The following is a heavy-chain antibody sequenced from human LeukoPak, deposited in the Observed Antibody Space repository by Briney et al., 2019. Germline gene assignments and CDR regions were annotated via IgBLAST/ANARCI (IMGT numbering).Heavy chain of an antibody. V-gene: IGHV3-7*01. CDR1: GFTSSSYW. CDR2: IKQDGIEK. D-gene: IGHD3-22*01. CDR3: ARGVYDSSGYYYDY. J-gene: IGHJ4*02. Sequence: PGGSLRLSCAASGFTSSSYWMTWVRQVPGKGLEWVANIKQDGIEKYYVDSVKGRFTISRDNSKNTLYLRMNSLRAEDTAVYYCARGVYDSSGYYYDYWGQGTLVTVSS.